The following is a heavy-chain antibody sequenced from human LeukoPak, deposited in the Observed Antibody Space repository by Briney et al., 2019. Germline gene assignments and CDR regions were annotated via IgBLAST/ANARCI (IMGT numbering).Heavy chain of an antibody. J-gene: IGHJ4*02. Sequence: SETLSLTCAASRGSISSYYWSWIRQPPGQGLEWIGYIYYSGSTNYNPSLKSRVAISVDTSKNQFSLSLSSVTAADTAVYYCAREGVSAATFDSWGQGTLVTVSS. V-gene: IGHV4-59*01. CDR3: AREGVSAATFDS. CDR1: RGSISSYY. CDR2: IYYSGST. D-gene: IGHD6-13*01.